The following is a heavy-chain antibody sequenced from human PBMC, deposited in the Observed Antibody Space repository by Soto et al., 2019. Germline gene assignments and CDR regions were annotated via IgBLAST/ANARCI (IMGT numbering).Heavy chain of an antibody. CDR1: GFTFSSYS. CDR2: VNGDGDGT. J-gene: IGHJ4*02. Sequence: EVQLVESGGGLVQPGGSLRLSCAASGFTFSSYSMHWVRQAPGKGLEYVSAVNGDGDGTYYGNSVKGRFIISRDNSKNTLYLQMGSLRPDDMGVYFCAKAHRPRGSYYFDLWGQGTLVTVSS. D-gene: IGHD3-10*01. V-gene: IGHV3-64*01. CDR3: AKAHRPRGSYYFDL.